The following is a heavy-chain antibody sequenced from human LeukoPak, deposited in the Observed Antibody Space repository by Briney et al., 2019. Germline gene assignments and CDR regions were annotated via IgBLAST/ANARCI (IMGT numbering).Heavy chain of an antibody. J-gene: IGHJ6*03. D-gene: IGHD3-10*01. CDR1: GGSFSGNY. Sequence: SETLSLTCAVYGGSFSGNYWSWIRQPPGKGLEWIGEIDPSGTTNYNPSLKSRVTISGDTSKNQFSLNLTSVTAADTAVYYCAGDTDDYSYMDVWGKGTTVTVSS. CDR3: AGDTDDYSYMDV. V-gene: IGHV4-34*01. CDR2: IDPSGTT.